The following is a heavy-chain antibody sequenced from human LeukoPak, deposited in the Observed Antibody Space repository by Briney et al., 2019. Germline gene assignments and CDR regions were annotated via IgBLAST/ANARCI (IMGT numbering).Heavy chain of an antibody. CDR1: GYTFTSYS. CDR3: ARDQLSRGVWFDP. CDR2: ISAYNGNT. J-gene: IGHJ5*02. Sequence: ASVKVSCKASGYTFTSYSISWVRQAPGQGLEWMGWISAYNGNTNYAQKLQGRVTMTTDTSTSTAYMELGSLRSDHTAVYYCARDQLSRGVWFDPWGQGTLVTVSS. D-gene: IGHD1-1*01. V-gene: IGHV1-18*01.